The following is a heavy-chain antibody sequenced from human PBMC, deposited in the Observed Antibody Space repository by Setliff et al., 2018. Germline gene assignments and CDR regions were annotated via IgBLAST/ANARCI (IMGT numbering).Heavy chain of an antibody. CDR3: ARGPRYSGSYYVSY. V-gene: IGHV4-34*01. Sequence: SETLSLTCAVYGGSFSGYYWTWIRQPPGKGLEWIGEINHSGSSNYNPSLKSRVTISVDTSKNQFSLNLSSVTAADTAVYYCARGPRYSGSYYVSYWGQGTLGTVSS. D-gene: IGHD1-26*01. J-gene: IGHJ4*02. CDR2: INHSGSS. CDR1: GGSFSGYY.